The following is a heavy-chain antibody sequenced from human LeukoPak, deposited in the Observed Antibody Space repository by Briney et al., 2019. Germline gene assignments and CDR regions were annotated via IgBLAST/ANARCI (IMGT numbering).Heavy chain of an antibody. Sequence: PSQTLSLTCTVSAGSINSVDYYWSWIRQPAGKGREWIGRIYSPVTNYNYNPSVNRRVTISTDTSKNQFSLKVTSVTPADTAVYYCARGIGTSYDSSRDAFAIWGQGTMVTVSS. J-gene: IGHJ3*02. CDR3: ARGIGTSYDSSRDAFAI. V-gene: IGHV4-61*02. D-gene: IGHD3-22*01. CDR2: IYSPVT. CDR1: AGSINSVDYY.